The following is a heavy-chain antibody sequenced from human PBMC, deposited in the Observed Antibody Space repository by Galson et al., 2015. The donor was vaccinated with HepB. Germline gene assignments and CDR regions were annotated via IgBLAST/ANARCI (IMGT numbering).Heavy chain of an antibody. D-gene: IGHD2-15*01. J-gene: IGHJ6*03. CDR2: ISYDGSNK. V-gene: IGHV3-30*03. CDR1: GFTFSSYG. CDR3: ARGRPYCSGGSCYSSYYYYMDV. Sequence: SLRLSCAASGFTFSSYGMHWVRQAPGKGLEWVAVISYDGSNKYYADSVKGRFTISRDNSKNTLYLQMNSLRAEDTAVYYCARGRPYCSGGSCYSSYYYYMDVWGKGTTVTVSS.